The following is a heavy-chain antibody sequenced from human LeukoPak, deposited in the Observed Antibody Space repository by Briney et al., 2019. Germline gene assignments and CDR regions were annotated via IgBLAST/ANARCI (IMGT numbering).Heavy chain of an antibody. CDR2: IYTSGST. Sequence: PSETLSLTCTVSGDSISSYYWSWIWQPPGKGLVWIGYIYTSGSTNYNPSLKSRVTISVDTSKNQFSLKLSSVTAADTAVYYCARRTGRDGYNSYFDYWGQGTLVTVSS. CDR3: ARRTGRDGYNSYFDY. CDR1: GDSISSYY. V-gene: IGHV4-4*09. J-gene: IGHJ4*02. D-gene: IGHD5-24*01.